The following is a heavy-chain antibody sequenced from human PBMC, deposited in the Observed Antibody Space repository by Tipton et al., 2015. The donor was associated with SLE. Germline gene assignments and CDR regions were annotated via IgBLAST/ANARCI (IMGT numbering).Heavy chain of an antibody. CDR2: INSDGSST. J-gene: IGHJ3*02. Sequence: VQLVQSGGGLVQPGGSLRLSCAASGFTFSSYWMHWVRQAPGKGLVWVSRINSDGSSTSYADSVKGRFTISRDNAKNTLYLQMNSLRAEDTAVYYCARGRAYSGSLHAFDIWGQGTMVTVSS. V-gene: IGHV3-74*02. D-gene: IGHD1-26*01. CDR3: ARGRAYSGSLHAFDI. CDR1: GFTFSSYW.